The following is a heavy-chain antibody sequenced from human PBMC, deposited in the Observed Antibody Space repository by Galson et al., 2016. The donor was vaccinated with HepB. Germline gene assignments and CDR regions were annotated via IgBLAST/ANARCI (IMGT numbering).Heavy chain of an antibody. J-gene: IGHJ4*02. V-gene: IGHV4-61*10. CDR2: IYYSGST. CDR3: ARSFNDVLTGYYQRFDY. D-gene: IGHD3-9*01. Sequence: RQPAGKGLEWIGYIYYSGSTNYNPSLESRVTISVDTSKNQFSLRLTSVTAADTAVYYCARSFNDVLTGYYQRFDYWGQGTLVTVSS.